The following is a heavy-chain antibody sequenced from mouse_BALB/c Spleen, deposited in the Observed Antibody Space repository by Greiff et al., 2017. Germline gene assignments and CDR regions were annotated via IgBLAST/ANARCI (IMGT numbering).Heavy chain of an antibody. V-gene: IGHV5-12-1*01. J-gene: IGHJ4*01. D-gene: IGHD2-4*01. CDR3: ARQAYYDYGGDYAMDY. CDR1: GFAFSSYD. CDR2: ISSGGGST. Sequence: DVKLVESGGGLVKPGGSLKLSCAASGFAFSSYDMSWVRQTPEKRLEWVAYISSGGGSTYYPDTVKGRFTISRDNAKNTLYLQMSSLKSEDTAMYYCARQAYYDYGGDYAMDYWGQGTSVTVSS.